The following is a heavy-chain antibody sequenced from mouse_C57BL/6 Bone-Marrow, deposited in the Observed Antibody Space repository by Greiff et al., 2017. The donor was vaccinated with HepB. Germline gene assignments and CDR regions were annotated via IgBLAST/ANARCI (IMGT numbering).Heavy chain of an antibody. D-gene: IGHD1-1*01. CDR3: ARKPGGIYYYGSSYWYFDV. Sequence: VQLQQSGAELVKPGASVKMSCKASGYTFTSYWITWVKQRPGQGLEWIGDIYPGSGSTNYNEKFKSKATLTVDTSSSTAYMQLSSLTSEDSAVYYCARKPGGIYYYGSSYWYFDVWGTGTTVTVSS. J-gene: IGHJ1*03. CDR2: IYPGSGST. CDR1: GYTFTSYW. V-gene: IGHV1-55*01.